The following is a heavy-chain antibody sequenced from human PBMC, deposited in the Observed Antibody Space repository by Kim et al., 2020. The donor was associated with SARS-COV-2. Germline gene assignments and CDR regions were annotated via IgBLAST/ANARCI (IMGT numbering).Heavy chain of an antibody. CDR2: INPSGGST. CDR3: ARAVYYGSGSYYNTNPVDY. CDR1: GYTFTSYY. V-gene: IGHV1-46*01. J-gene: IGHJ4*02. D-gene: IGHD3-10*01. Sequence: ASVKVSCKASGYTFTSYYMHWVRQAPGQGLEWMGIINPSGGSTSYAQKFQGRVTMTRDTSTSTVYMELSSLRSEDTAVYYCARAVYYGSGSYYNTNPVDYWGQGTLVTVSS.